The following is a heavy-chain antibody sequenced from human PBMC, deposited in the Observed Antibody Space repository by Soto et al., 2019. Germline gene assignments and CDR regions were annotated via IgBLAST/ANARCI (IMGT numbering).Heavy chain of an antibody. V-gene: IGHV3-30*18. J-gene: IGHJ4*02. CDR2: ISYDGSNK. D-gene: IGHD3-3*02. CDR1: GFTFSSYG. CDR3: AKDRTTRLVFSHYLDY. Sequence: QVQLVESGGGVVQPGRSLRLSCAASGFTFSSYGMHWVRQAPGKGLEWVAVISYDGSNKYYADSVKGRFTISRDNSKNTLYLQMNSLRAEDTAVYYCAKDRTTRLVFSHYLDYWGQGTLVTVSS.